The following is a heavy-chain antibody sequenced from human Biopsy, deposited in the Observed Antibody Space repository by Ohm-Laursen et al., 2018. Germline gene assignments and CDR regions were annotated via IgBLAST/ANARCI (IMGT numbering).Heavy chain of an antibody. D-gene: IGHD3-3*01. V-gene: IGHV1-18*01. CDR3: ARDRWPHVTLLGLVVFDF. Sequence: SAYASCTASGDTFTNYGISWVRQAPGQGLEWMWWICLYNGDTDYAQKLQGRVTMTTDTPTSTAYMDLRSLRSDDTAVYYCARDRWPHVTLLGLVVFDFWGQGTLVIVSS. CDR2: ICLYNGDT. J-gene: IGHJ4*02. CDR1: GDTFTNYG.